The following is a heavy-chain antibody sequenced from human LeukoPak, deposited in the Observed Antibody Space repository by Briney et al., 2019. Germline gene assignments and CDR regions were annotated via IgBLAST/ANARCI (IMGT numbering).Heavy chain of an antibody. CDR3: ARAGRIQLWLSGY. Sequence: GGSLRLSCAASGFTFSSYVMTWVRQAPGKGLEWVANIKQDGSEKYYVDSVKGRFTISRDNAKNSLYLQMNSLRAEDTAVYYCARAGRIQLWLSGYWGQGTLVTVSS. CDR1: GFTFSSYV. V-gene: IGHV3-7*01. J-gene: IGHJ4*02. D-gene: IGHD5-18*01. CDR2: IKQDGSEK.